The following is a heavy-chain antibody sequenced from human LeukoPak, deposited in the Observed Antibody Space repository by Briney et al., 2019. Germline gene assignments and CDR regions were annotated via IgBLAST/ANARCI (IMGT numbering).Heavy chain of an antibody. D-gene: IGHD3-3*01. V-gene: IGHV1-69*13. J-gene: IGHJ3*02. CDR3: ARVGEPYDAFDI. CDR2: IIPIFGTA. CDR1: GGTSSSYA. Sequence: SVKVSCKASGGTSSSYAISWVRQAPGQGLEWMGGIIPIFGTANYAQKFQGRVTITADESTSTAYMELSSLRSEDTAVYYCARVGEPYDAFDIWGQGTMVTVSS.